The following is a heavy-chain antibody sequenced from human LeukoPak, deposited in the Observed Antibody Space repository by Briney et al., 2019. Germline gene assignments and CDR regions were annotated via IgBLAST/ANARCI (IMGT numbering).Heavy chain of an antibody. Sequence: GGSLKLSCAASGFTFSNYGVHWVRQAPGKGLEWVAFIRSDGSEKYYTDSVRGRFTISRDNSKNTLYLQMNSLRAEDTAVYYCAKGRDFFVDYWGQGALVTVPS. CDR3: AKGRDFFVDY. CDR2: IRSDGSEK. V-gene: IGHV3-30*02. D-gene: IGHD2-21*02. J-gene: IGHJ4*02. CDR1: GFTFSNYG.